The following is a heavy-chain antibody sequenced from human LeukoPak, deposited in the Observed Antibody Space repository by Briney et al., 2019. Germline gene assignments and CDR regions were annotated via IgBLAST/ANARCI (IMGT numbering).Heavy chain of an antibody. J-gene: IGHJ6*02. D-gene: IGHD6-19*01. V-gene: IGHV4-34*01. Sequence: PSETLSLTCAVYGGSFSGYYWSWIRQPPGKGLEWIGEINHSGSTNYNPSLKSRVTISVDTSKNQFSLKLSSVTAADTAVYYCARGDSGWYYYYGMDVWGQGTTVTVSS. CDR2: INHSGST. CDR3: ARGDSGWYYYYGMDV. CDR1: GGSFSGYY.